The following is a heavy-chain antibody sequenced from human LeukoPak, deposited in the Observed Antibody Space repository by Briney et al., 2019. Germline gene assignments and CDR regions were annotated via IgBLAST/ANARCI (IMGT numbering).Heavy chain of an antibody. CDR1: GYTFTGYY. Sequence: ASVKVSCKASGYTFTGYYMHWVRQAPGLGLEWMGWINPNSGGTNYARKFQGRVTMTRDTSISTAYMELSRLRSDDTAVYYCARDSGAAAGTVWFDPWGQGTLVTVSS. CDR2: INPNSGGT. J-gene: IGHJ5*02. V-gene: IGHV1-2*02. D-gene: IGHD6-13*01. CDR3: ARDSGAAAGTVWFDP.